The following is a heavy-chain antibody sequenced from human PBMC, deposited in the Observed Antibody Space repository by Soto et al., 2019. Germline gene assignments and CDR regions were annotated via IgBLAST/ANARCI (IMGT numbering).Heavy chain of an antibody. CDR1: GFSLSTSGVG. J-gene: IGHJ4*02. CDR2: IYWDDDK. CDR3: AHRGIAAAGTLVINKRAYYFDY. D-gene: IGHD6-13*01. Sequence: QITLKESGPTLVKPTQTLTLTCTFSGFSLSTSGVGVGWIRQPPGKALEWLALIYWDDDKRYSPSLKSRLTITKDTSKNQVVLTMTNMDPVDTATYYCAHRGIAAAGTLVINKRAYYFDYWGQGTLVTVSS. V-gene: IGHV2-5*02.